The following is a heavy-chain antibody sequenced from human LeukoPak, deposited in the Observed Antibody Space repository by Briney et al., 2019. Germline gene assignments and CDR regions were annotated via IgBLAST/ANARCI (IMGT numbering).Heavy chain of an antibody. CDR3: ARGVDSAIDW. D-gene: IGHD3-9*01. CDR2: INGDGRDK. Sequence: GGSLRLSCAASGFTFSSYWLNWVRQAPGKGLEWVANINGDGRDKYYVGSVRGRFTISRDNADNALYLQMNSLRGDDTALYYCARGVDSAIDWWGQGTLVTVSS. CDR1: GFTFSSYW. J-gene: IGHJ4*02. V-gene: IGHV3-7*01.